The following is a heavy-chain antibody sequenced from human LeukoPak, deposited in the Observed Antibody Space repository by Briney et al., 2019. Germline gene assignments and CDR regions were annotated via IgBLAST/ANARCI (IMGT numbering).Heavy chain of an antibody. Sequence: SETLSLTCTVSGGSISSSSYYWGCIRQPPGKGLEWIGSIYYSGSTYYNPSLKSRVTIFVDTSKNQFSLKLSSVTAADTAVYYCASEGGGTSSPGLRPLDYWGQGTLVTVSS. J-gene: IGHJ4*02. CDR2: IYYSGST. V-gene: IGHV4-39*01. CDR1: GGSISSSSYY. D-gene: IGHD2-2*01. CDR3: ASEGGGTSSPGLRPLDY.